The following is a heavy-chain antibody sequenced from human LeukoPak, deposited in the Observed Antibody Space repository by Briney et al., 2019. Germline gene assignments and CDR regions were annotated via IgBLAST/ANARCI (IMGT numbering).Heavy chain of an antibody. Sequence: GGSLRLSCAASGFTFSNYAMSWVRQAPGKGLEWVSAISGSGGSTYYADSVKGRFTISRDNSKNTLYLQMNSLRAEDTAVYYCAKDVGDYYDSSGPEGYWGQGTLVTVSS. V-gene: IGHV3-23*01. J-gene: IGHJ4*02. D-gene: IGHD3-22*01. CDR2: ISGSGGST. CDR1: GFTFSNYA. CDR3: AKDVGDYYDSSGPEGY.